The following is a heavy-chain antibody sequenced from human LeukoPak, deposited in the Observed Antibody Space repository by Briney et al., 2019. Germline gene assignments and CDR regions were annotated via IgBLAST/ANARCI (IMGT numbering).Heavy chain of an antibody. CDR2: IIPILGIA. D-gene: IGHD3-22*01. V-gene: IGHV1-69*04. CDR3: ARDLTSYYYDSSGYYYFDY. CDR1: GGTFSSYA. J-gene: IGHJ4*02. Sequence: PVKVSCKASGGTFSSYAISWVRQAPGQGLEWMGRIIPILGIANYAQKFQGRVTITADKSTSTAYMELSSLRSEDTAVYYCARDLTSYYYDSSGYYYFDYWGQGTLVTVSS.